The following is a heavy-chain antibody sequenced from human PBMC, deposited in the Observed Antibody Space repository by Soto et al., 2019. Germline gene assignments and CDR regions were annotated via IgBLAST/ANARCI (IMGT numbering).Heavy chain of an antibody. CDR1: KFAFNTFW. CDR2: LNQDGSER. J-gene: IGHJ4*02. V-gene: IGHV3-7*01. CDR3: ARPGDPDY. Sequence: PGGSLRLSCTASKFAFNTFWVTWVRQAQGKGLEWCANLNQDGSERYYVDSVKGRFTISTDNAKNSVYLQMNNLRAEDTAVYYCARPGDPDYWGQGTLVTVSS. D-gene: IGHD2-21*02.